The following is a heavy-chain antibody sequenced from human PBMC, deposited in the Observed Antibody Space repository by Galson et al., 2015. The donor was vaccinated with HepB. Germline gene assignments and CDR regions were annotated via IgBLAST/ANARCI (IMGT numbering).Heavy chain of an antibody. CDR2: ISGSGGST. D-gene: IGHD3-10*01. CDR1: GFTFSSYA. Sequence: SLRLSCAASGFTFSSYAMSWVRQAPGKGLEWVSAISGSGGSTYYADSVKGRFTISRDNSKNTLYLQMNSLRAEDTAVYYCAKALRKHRYYYGSGRQTIEDAFDIWGQGTMATVSS. J-gene: IGHJ3*02. CDR3: AKALRKHRYYYGSGRQTIEDAFDI. V-gene: IGHV3-23*01.